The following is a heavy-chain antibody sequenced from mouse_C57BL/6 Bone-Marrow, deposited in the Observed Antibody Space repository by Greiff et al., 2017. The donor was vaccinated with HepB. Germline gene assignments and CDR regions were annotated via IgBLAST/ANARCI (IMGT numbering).Heavy chain of an antibody. CDR1: GYTFTSYG. V-gene: IGHV1-81*01. CDR3: ARSGDWSYAMDY. CDR2: IYPRSGNT. D-gene: IGHD3-1*01. Sequence: QVHVKQSGAELARPGASVKLSCKASGYTFTSYGISWVKQRTGQGLEWIGEIYPRSGNTYYNEKFKGKATLTADKSSSTAYMELRSLTSEDSAVYFCARSGDWSYAMDYWGQGTSVTVSS. J-gene: IGHJ4*01.